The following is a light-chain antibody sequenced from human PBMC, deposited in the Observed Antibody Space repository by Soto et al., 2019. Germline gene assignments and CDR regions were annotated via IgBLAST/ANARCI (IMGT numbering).Light chain of an antibody. Sequence: DIQMTQSPSSLSASVGDRVTITCRGSQTISSYLNWYQQNPGKAPKLLIYAASSLQSGVPSRFSGSGSGTDFTLTISSLQPEDFATYYCQQSSNIPYTFGQGTKLEIK. CDR1: QTISSY. CDR3: QQSSNIPYT. CDR2: AAS. V-gene: IGKV1-39*01. J-gene: IGKJ2*01.